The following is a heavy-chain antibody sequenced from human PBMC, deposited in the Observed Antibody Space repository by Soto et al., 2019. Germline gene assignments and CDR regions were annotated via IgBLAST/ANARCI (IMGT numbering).Heavy chain of an antibody. V-gene: IGHV1-18*01. Sequence: GASVKVSCKASGYTFTSYGISWVRQAPGQGLEWMGWISAYNGNTNYAQKLQGRVTMTTDTSTSTAYMELRSLRSDDTAVYYCARDVDTILVEHGAFDIWGQETMFTVSS. J-gene: IGHJ3*02. D-gene: IGHD5-18*01. CDR3: ARDVDTILVEHGAFDI. CDR1: GYTFTSYG. CDR2: ISAYNGNT.